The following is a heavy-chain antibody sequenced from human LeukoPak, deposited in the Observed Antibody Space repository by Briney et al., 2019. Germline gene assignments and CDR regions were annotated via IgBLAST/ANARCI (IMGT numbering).Heavy chain of an antibody. CDR2: IYHSGST. CDR3: ATPGGYCSSTSCYNYFDY. Sequence: PSETLSLTCTVSGYSISSGYYWGGIRQPPGKGLEWIGSIYHSGSTCYNPALKSRVTISVDTSKNQFSLKLSSVTAADTAVYYCATPGGYCSSTSCYNYFDYWGQGTLVTVSS. V-gene: IGHV4-38-2*02. D-gene: IGHD2-2*02. J-gene: IGHJ4*02. CDR1: GYSISSGYY.